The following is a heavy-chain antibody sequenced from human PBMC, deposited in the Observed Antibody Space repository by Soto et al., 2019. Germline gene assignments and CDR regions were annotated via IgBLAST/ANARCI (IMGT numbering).Heavy chain of an antibody. CDR1: GFTFSSYG. V-gene: IGHV3-30*18. D-gene: IGHD4-17*01. Sequence: QVQLVESGGGVVQPGGSLRLSCAASGFTFSSYGMHWVRQAPGKGLEWVAVISYHGNDKYYADSVKSRMTISRDNFKSTLYLQMGSLSSDDTVIYFCAKDLLHNRVTTWGSWGQGTLVTVSS. J-gene: IGHJ5*02. CDR2: ISYHGNDK. CDR3: AKDLLHNRVTTWGS.